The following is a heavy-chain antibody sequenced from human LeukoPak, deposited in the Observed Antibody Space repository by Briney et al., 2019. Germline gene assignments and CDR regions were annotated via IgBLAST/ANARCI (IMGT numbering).Heavy chain of an antibody. CDR3: ARDHSGWSAFDY. CDR2: ISSSSSYI. Sequence: PGGSLRLSCAASGFTFSSYSMNWVRQAPGKGLEGVSSISSSSSYIYYADSVKGRFTISRDNAKNSLYLQMNSLRAEDTAVYYCARDHSGWSAFDYWGQGTLVTVSS. D-gene: IGHD6-19*01. CDR1: GFTFSSYS. V-gene: IGHV3-21*01. J-gene: IGHJ4*02.